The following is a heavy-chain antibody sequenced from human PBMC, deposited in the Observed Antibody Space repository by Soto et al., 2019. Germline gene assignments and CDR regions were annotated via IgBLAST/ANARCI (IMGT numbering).Heavy chain of an antibody. CDR2: ISVGGDST. Sequence: EVQLLESGGDLLQPGGSLRLSCAASGLTFSNYAMSWVRQSPGKGLEWVSSISVGGDSTFYAASVRGRFTISRDNSKNTLYLQMKSLRADDTAISYCASPGINVPSAYLGQGTLLTVSS. J-gene: IGHJ4*02. D-gene: IGHD1-20*01. CDR1: GLTFSNYA. CDR3: ASPGINVPSAY. V-gene: IGHV3-23*01.